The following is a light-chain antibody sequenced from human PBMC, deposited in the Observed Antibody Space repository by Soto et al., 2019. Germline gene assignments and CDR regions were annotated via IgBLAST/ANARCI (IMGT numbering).Light chain of an antibody. Sequence: DIVLTQSPATLSLSPGERATLTCRASQSVSSFLAWYQQKPGQAPRLLIYGASIRATGIPARFSGSGSGTDFTLTISSLVPEDFAVYYCQQRSNWPPWTFRQGTKV. V-gene: IGKV3-11*01. J-gene: IGKJ1*01. CDR2: GAS. CDR3: QQRSNWPPWT. CDR1: QSVSSF.